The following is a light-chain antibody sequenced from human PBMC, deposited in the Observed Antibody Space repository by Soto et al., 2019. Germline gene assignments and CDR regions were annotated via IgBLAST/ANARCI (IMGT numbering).Light chain of an antibody. Sequence: QSALTQPASVSGSPGQSITISCTGTSSDVGDYNYVSWYQQHPGKAPKLMIYDVSNRPSGVSNRFSGSKSGNTASLTISGLQAVVEADYYCRSYTISSTSVFGTGPKVTV. CDR1: SSDVGDYNY. CDR2: DVS. CDR3: RSYTISSTSV. V-gene: IGLV2-14*01. J-gene: IGLJ1*01.